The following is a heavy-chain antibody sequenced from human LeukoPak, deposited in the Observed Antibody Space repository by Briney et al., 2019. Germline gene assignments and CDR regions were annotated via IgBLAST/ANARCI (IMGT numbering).Heavy chain of an antibody. V-gene: IGHV3-7*01. J-gene: IGHJ6*03. D-gene: IGHD3/OR15-3a*01. CDR2: IKQDGSEK. CDR1: GFTFSSYW. Sequence: GGSLRLSCAASGFTFSSYWMSWVRQAPGKGLEWVANIKQDGSEKYYVDSVKGRFTISRDNAKNSLYLQMNSLRAEDTAVYYCARDWIPIMIFLAMDVWGKGTTVTVSS. CDR3: ARDWIPIMIFLAMDV.